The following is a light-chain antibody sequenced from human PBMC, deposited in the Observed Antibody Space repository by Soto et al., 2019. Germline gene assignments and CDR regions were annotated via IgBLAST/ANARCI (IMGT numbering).Light chain of an antibody. V-gene: IGKV1-17*01. CDR2: AAS. J-gene: IGKJ4*01. Sequence: DIQMTQSPSSLSASVGDRVTITCRASQGFRKDLGWYQQKPGKASKRLICAASSLQSGVPSRFSGSGSGTEFTHTISSLEREDSSTYYWLEHNSYPRAFGGGTHVEIK. CDR3: LEHNSYPRA. CDR1: QGFRKD.